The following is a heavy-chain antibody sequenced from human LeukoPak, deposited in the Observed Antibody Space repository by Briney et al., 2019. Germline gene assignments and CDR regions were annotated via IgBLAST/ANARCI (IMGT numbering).Heavy chain of an antibody. V-gene: IGHV3-30*18. Sequence: GGSLRLSCAAPGFAFSSFAMSWVRQAPGKGLEWVATISYDGNNKYYADSVKGRFTISRDNSKNTLYLQMNSLRAEDTAVYYCAKVPYYDSSGYYLDYWGQGTLVTVSS. CDR3: AKVPYYDSSGYYLDY. D-gene: IGHD3-22*01. CDR2: ISYDGNNK. CDR1: GFAFSSFA. J-gene: IGHJ4*02.